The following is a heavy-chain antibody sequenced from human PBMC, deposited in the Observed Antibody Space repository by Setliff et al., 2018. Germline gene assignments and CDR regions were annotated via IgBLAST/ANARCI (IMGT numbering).Heavy chain of an antibody. CDR2: ILTTGST. Sequence: SETLSLTCGVSGASISDSYWSWIRQPPGKGLECIGHILTTGSTNYNPSLKSRIAISADTSRDRFSLRLTSVTAADTALYYCAKALPPGQIGGYYYEMGSVHNCFLDVWGKGTTVTVS. CDR3: AKALPPGQIGGYYYEMGSVHNCFLDV. D-gene: IGHD3-22*01. J-gene: IGHJ6*03. CDR1: GASISDSY. V-gene: IGHV4-4*08.